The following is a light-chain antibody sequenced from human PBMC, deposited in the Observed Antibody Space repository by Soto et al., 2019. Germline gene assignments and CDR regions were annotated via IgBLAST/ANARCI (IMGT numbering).Light chain of an antibody. J-gene: IGKJ4*01. Sequence: EIVLTQSPATLSLSPGERATLSCRASQSVNSYLAWYQQKPGQAPRLLIYDASNRATGIPARFSGSGSGTDFTLTISSLEPEDVAVYYCQQRSNWPPLLTFGGGTKVEIK. CDR1: QSVNSY. CDR2: DAS. CDR3: QQRSNWPPLLT. V-gene: IGKV3-11*01.